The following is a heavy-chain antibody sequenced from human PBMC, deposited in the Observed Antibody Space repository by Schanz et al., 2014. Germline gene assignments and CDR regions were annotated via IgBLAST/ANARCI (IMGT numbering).Heavy chain of an antibody. CDR3: AKDAPYSFDL. D-gene: IGHD2-15*01. J-gene: IGHJ2*01. CDR2: ISGGHRNT. Sequence: EVQLVESGGGLVQPGGSLRLSCAASGFTFSSYSMNWVRQAPGKGLEWVSSISGGHRNTFYADSVKGRFTISRDNAKSTLYLQMNSQRAEDAAMYFCAKDAPYSFDLWGRGTLITVSS. CDR1: GFTFSSYS. V-gene: IGHV3-23*04.